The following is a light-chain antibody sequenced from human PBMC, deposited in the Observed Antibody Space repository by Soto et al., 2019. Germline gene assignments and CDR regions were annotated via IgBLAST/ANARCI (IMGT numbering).Light chain of an antibody. CDR3: QQRSNWPLT. CDR2: DAS. Sequence: EIVFTQSPSTLSLSPGERATLSCRASQSVSSYLAWYQQKPGQAPRLLIYDASNRATGIPARFSGSGSGTDFTLTITSLEPEDFGVYYCQQRSNWPLTFGGGTKVDI. J-gene: IGKJ4*01. CDR1: QSVSSY. V-gene: IGKV3-11*01.